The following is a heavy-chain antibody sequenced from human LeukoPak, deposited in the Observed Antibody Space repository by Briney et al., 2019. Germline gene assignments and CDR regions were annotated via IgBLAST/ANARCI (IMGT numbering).Heavy chain of an antibody. D-gene: IGHD3-10*01. Sequence: GGSLRLSCAASGFTFSSHPMHWVRQAPGKGLEWVAYIHTDQTIQYYADSVKGRSTTSRDNSKNTLYLQMKTLRSEDTAVYYCGYYNSGSYSTPDSWGQGTQVTVSS. V-gene: IGHV3-30-3*01. CDR1: GFTFSSHP. CDR2: IHTDQTIQ. CDR3: GYYNSGSYSTPDS. J-gene: IGHJ5*01.